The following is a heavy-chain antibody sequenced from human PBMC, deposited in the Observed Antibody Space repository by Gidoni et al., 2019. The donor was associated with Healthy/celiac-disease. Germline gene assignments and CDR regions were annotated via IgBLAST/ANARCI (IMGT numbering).Heavy chain of an antibody. CDR3: AKNLWFGELVYYFDY. J-gene: IGHJ4*02. CDR1: GFTFSSYA. D-gene: IGHD3-10*01. Sequence: EVQLLESGGGLVQPGGSLRLSCAASGFTFSSYAMSWVRQAPGKGLEWVSAISGSGGSTYYADAVKGRFTISRDNSKNTLYLKMNSLRAEDTAVYYCAKNLWFGELVYYFDYWGQGTLVTVSS. V-gene: IGHV3-23*01. CDR2: ISGSGGST.